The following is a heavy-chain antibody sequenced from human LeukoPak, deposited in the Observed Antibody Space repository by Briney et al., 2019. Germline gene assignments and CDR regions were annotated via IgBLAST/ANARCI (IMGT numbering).Heavy chain of an antibody. V-gene: IGHV4-34*01. CDR1: GGSFSGYY. CDR2: INHSGST. Sequence: SETLSLTCAVYGGSFSGYYWSWIRQPPGKGLEWIGEINHSGSTNYNPSLKSRVTISVDTSKNQFSLKLSSVTAADTAVYYCARYQAVAGEAGFDYWGQGTLVTVSS. J-gene: IGHJ4*02. D-gene: IGHD6-19*01. CDR3: ARYQAVAGEAGFDY.